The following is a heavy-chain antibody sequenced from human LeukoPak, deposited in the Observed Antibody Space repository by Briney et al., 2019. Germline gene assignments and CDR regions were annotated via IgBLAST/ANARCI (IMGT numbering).Heavy chain of an antibody. CDR2: IKQDGSEK. Sequence: PGGSLRLSCAASGFIFSSYWMSWVRQAPGKGPEWVANIKQDGSEKYYVDSVKGRFTISRDNAKNSLFLQMNSLRAEDTAVYYCARHVRFEGVDYWGQGTLVTVSS. CDR1: GFIFSSYW. V-gene: IGHV3-7*01. D-gene: IGHD3-3*01. J-gene: IGHJ4*02. CDR3: ARHVRFEGVDY.